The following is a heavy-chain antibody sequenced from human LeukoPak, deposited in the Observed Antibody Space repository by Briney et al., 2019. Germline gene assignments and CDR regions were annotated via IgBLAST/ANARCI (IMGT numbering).Heavy chain of an antibody. V-gene: IGHV4-34*01. J-gene: IGHJ3*02. Sequence: PSETLSLTCSVYGGSLSGYFWSWIRQPPGTGLEWIGEIDQGGRTKYNPSLKDRLTMSVEKSKSQVSLKLTSVTAADTAVYFCARSQPDWAAPVFDNWGQGTLVTVST. D-gene: IGHD1-14*01. CDR3: ARSQPDWAAPVFDN. CDR1: GGSLSGYF. CDR2: IDQGGRT.